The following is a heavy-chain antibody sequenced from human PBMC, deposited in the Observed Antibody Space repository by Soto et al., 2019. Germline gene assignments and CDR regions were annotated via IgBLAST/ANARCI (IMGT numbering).Heavy chain of an antibody. Sequence: WGSLRLSCIASGFTFISFGITFFRHSPGKGLEWVSTVNGGGDSTHYADSVKGRFSIFRDNSKNTVYLQMNSLRAEDTAIYYCVKDVGYGFILFDYWGQGTLVTVSS. D-gene: IGHD3-16*01. CDR2: VNGGGDST. CDR1: GFTFISFG. CDR3: VKDVGYGFILFDY. V-gene: IGHV3-23*01. J-gene: IGHJ4*02.